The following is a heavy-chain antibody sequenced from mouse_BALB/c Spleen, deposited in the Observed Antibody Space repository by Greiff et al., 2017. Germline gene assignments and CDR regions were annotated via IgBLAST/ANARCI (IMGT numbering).Heavy chain of an antibody. CDR3: ARETARATDAMDY. D-gene: IGHD3-2*01. J-gene: IGHJ4*01. CDR1: GYTFTDYY. V-gene: IGHV1-26*01. Sequence: EVKLMESGPELVKPGASVKISCKASGYTFTDYYMNWVKQSHGKSLEWIGLVNPNNGGTSYNQKFKGKATLTVDKSSSTAYMELRSLTSEDSAVYYCARETARATDAMDYWGQGTSVTVSS. CDR2: VNPNNGGT.